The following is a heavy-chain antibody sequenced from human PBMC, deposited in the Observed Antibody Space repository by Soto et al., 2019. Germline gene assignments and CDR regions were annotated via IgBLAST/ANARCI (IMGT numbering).Heavy chain of an antibody. V-gene: IGHV3-48*04. CDR1: GFTFSSYG. CDR2: IANRTTTK. CDR3: ARILTVTSTTDAFDV. D-gene: IGHD4-17*01. Sequence: PGGSLRLSCAASGFTFSSYGMHWVRQAPGKGLEWVSFIANRTTTKYYADSVKGRFTISRDDANNSLFLQMNSLRAEDTAVYYCARILTVTSTTDAFDVWGQGTMVTVS. J-gene: IGHJ3*01.